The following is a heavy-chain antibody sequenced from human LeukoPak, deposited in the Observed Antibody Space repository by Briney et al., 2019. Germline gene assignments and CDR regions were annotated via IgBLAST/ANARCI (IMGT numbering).Heavy chain of an antibody. Sequence: GGSLRVSCVASGFTFSNYWMHWVRQPPGKGLVWVSRIYVDGRTTNYADSVKGRFTISRDKAKNTVYLEMNSLSVEDTATYYCIRDFRSADLWGQGTLVTVTS. J-gene: IGHJ5*02. V-gene: IGHV3-74*01. CDR3: IRDFRSADL. CDR2: IYVDGRTT. CDR1: GFTFSNYW.